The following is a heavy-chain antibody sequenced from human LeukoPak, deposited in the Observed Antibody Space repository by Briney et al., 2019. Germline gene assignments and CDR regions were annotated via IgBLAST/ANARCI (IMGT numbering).Heavy chain of an antibody. CDR3: ARDDYADRNRFDF. CDR1: GYTFTSYT. D-gene: IGHD4-17*01. J-gene: IGHJ4*02. V-gene: IGHV1-3*03. CDR2: INAGNGDT. Sequence: GASVKVSCKASGYTFTSYTMHWVRQAPGQRREWMGWINAGNGDTKYSHEFHDRVTITRDTSASTAYMELSSLRSEDMAVYYCARDDYADRNRFDFWGQGTLVTVSS.